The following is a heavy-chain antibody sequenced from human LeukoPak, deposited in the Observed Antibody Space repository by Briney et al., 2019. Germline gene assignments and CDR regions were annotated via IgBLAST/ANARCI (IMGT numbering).Heavy chain of an antibody. CDR3: ARDGGRYSSGWLGHDY. Sequence: ASVKVSCKSSGYTFTGYYMHWVRQAPGQGLEWMGWINPNSGGTNYAQKFQGRVTMTRDTSISTAYMELSRLRSDDTAVYYCARDGGRYSSGWLGHDYWGQGNLVTVSS. CDR2: INPNSGGT. D-gene: IGHD6-19*01. CDR1: GYTFTGYY. V-gene: IGHV1-2*02. J-gene: IGHJ4*02.